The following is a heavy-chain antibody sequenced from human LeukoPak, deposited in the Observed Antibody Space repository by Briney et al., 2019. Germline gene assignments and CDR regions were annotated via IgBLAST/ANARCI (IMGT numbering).Heavy chain of an antibody. V-gene: IGHV4-34*01. Sequence: SETLSLTCAVYGGSFSDYYWTWIRQPPGKGLEWIGEINHSGSPNNNPSLKSRVSISFDTSKNQFSLKLSSVTAADTAVYYCARLAPLPWYFDLWGRGTLVTVSS. D-gene: IGHD5/OR15-5a*01. CDR2: INHSGSP. J-gene: IGHJ2*01. CDR3: ARLAPLPWYFDL. CDR1: GGSFSDYY.